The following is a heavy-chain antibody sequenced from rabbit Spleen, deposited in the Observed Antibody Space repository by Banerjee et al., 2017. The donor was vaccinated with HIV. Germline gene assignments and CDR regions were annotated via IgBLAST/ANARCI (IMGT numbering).Heavy chain of an antibody. D-gene: IGHD1-1*01. J-gene: IGHJ4*01. V-gene: IGHV1S45*01. CDR1: GFSFSSSYY. CDR3: TRDDGSGHYIDGYFNL. Sequence: EQLEESGGGLVKPEGSLTLTCTASGFSFSSSYYMCWVRQAPGKGLELIACIYTGSGITWDASWAKGRFTISKTSSTTVTLQVTSLTAADTATYFCTRDDGSGHYIDGYFNLWGPGTLVTVS. CDR2: IYTGSGIT.